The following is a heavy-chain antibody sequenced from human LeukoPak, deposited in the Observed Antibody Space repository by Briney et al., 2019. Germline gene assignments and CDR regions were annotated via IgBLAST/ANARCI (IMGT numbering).Heavy chain of an antibody. CDR1: GFTFSSYG. D-gene: IGHD7-27*01. Sequence: GGSLRLSCAASGFTFSSYGMHWVRQAPGKGLEWGAVISYDGSNKYYADSVKGRFTISRDNSKNTLYLQMNSLRAEDTAVYYCAKDLYWGSPLFDYWGQGTLVTVSS. J-gene: IGHJ4*02. CDR3: AKDLYWGSPLFDY. V-gene: IGHV3-30*18. CDR2: ISYDGSNK.